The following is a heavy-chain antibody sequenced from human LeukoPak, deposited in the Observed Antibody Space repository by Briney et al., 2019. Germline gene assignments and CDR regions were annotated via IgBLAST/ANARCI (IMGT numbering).Heavy chain of an antibody. CDR1: GFTFNTYN. CDR2: ISSYTTTI. CDR3: ARGFGITMVRGVIYPSGFDY. J-gene: IGHJ4*02. V-gene: IGHV3-48*04. D-gene: IGHD3-10*01. Sequence: GGSLRLSCEASGFTFNTYNMNWVRQAPGKGLEWVSYISSYTTTIYYADSVKGRFTISRDNAKNSLYLQMNSLRAEDTAVYYCARGFGITMVRGVIYPSGFDYWGQGTLVTVSS.